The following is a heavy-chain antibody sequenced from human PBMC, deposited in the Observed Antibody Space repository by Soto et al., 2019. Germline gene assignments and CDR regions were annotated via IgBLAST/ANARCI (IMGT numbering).Heavy chain of an antibody. V-gene: IGHV1-58*01. CDR2: IVVGSGNT. Sequence: ASVKVSCKASGFTFTSSAVQWVRQARGQRLEWIGWIVVGSGNTNYAQKFQERVTITRDMSTSTAYMELSSLRSEDTAVYYCAADLPHSSGWEYYYYYYGMDVWGQGTTVTVSS. CDR3: AADLPHSSGWEYYYYYYGMDV. D-gene: IGHD6-19*01. J-gene: IGHJ6*02. CDR1: GFTFTSSA.